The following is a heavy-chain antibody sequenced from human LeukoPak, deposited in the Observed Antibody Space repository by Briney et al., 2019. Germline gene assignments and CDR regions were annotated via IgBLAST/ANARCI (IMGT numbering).Heavy chain of an antibody. CDR2: ISYDGSNK. Sequence: PGGSLRLSCAASGFTFSTCPMHWVRQAPGKGLESVAIISYDGSNKYYADSVKGRFTISRDNSKNTLYLQMNGLRAEDTAVYYCARQGRCGGRGIDAFDLWGQGTLVTVSS. CDR1: GFTFSTCP. V-gene: IGHV3-30-3*01. J-gene: IGHJ3*01. CDR3: ARQGRCGGRGIDAFDL. D-gene: IGHD2-21*01.